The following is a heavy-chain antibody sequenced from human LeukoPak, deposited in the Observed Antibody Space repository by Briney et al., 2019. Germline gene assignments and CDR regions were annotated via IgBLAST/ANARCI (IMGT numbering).Heavy chain of an antibody. V-gene: IGHV3-21*01. CDR3: ARDGYSYGPPALDY. D-gene: IGHD5-18*01. CDR1: GFTFSSYS. CDR2: ISSSSSYI. J-gene: IGHJ4*02. Sequence: GGYLRLYCAASGFTFSSYSMNWVRQAPEKGLEWVSSISSSSSYIYYADSVKGRFTISRDNAKNSLYLQMNSLRAEDTAVYYCARDGYSYGPPALDYWGQGTLVTVSS.